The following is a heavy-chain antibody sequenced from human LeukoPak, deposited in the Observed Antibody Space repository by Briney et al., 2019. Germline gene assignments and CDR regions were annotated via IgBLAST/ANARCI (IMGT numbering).Heavy chain of an antibody. Sequence: GGSLRLSCAASGFTFSSYAMSWVRLAPGKGLDWVSGISGSGGSTYYADSVKGRFTISRDISKNTLYLQMSSLRAEETAVYYCAKHAAVGDYFDSWGQGTLVTVSS. CDR2: ISGSGGST. J-gene: IGHJ4*02. D-gene: IGHD1-26*01. CDR1: GFTFSSYA. V-gene: IGHV3-23*01. CDR3: AKHAAVGDYFDS.